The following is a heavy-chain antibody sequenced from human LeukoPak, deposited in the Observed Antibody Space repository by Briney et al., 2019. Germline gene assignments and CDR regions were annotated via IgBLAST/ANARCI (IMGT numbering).Heavy chain of an antibody. CDR3: ARGDYSSGWYGGDY. CDR2: ISSSSSTI. Sequence: GGSLRLSCAASGFTFSSYSMNWVRQAPGKGLEWVSYISSSSSTIYYADSVKGRFTISRDNAKNSLYLQMNSLRAEDTAVYYCARGDYSSGWYGGDYWGQGTLVTVSS. J-gene: IGHJ4*02. V-gene: IGHV3-48*01. CDR1: GFTFSSYS. D-gene: IGHD6-19*01.